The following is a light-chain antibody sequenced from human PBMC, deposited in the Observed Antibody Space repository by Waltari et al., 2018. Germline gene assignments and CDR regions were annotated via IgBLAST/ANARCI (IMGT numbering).Light chain of an antibody. V-gene: IGKV3-20*01. J-gene: IGKJ1*01. CDR2: GAS. CDR3: QHYVRLPAT. Sequence: IVLTQSPGTLSLSPGDRATLPCRASESVGRSLAWYQQRPGQAPRLLIYGASNRAPGIPDWFSGSGSGTEFSLTISRLEPEDFAVYYCQHYVRLPATFGQGTKVEIK. CDR1: ESVGRS.